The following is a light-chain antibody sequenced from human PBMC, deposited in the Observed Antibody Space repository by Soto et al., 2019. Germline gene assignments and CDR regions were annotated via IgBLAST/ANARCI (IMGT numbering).Light chain of an antibody. J-gene: IGKJ1*01. CDR3: QQYDTYWT. CDR1: QSILSW. Sequence: DIQMTQSPSTLSASVGDRVTITCRASQSILSWLAWYQHKPGKAPKLLIYDASSLESGVPSRFSGGRSGTEFPLTISSLHPDYIASYDCQQYDTYWTFGQGTKVDIK. CDR2: DAS. V-gene: IGKV1-5*01.